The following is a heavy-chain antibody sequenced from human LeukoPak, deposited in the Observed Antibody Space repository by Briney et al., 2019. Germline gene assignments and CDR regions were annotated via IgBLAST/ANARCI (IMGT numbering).Heavy chain of an antibody. D-gene: IGHD3-3*01. V-gene: IGHV4-4*07. Sequence: PSETLSLTCTVSGGSISSYYWSWTRQPAGKGLEWIGRIYTSGSTNYNPSLKSRVTMSVDTSKNQFSLKLSSVTAADTAVYYCASGAIFGDEDAFDIWGQGTMVTVSS. CDR2: IYTSGST. CDR1: GGSISSYY. CDR3: ASGAIFGDEDAFDI. J-gene: IGHJ3*02.